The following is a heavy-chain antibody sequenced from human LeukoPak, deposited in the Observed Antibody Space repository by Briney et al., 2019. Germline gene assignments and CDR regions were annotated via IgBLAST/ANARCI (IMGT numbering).Heavy chain of an antibody. V-gene: IGHV3-48*03. CDR3: AGGNYDILTGYSQDFDY. CDR2: ISSSGSTI. J-gene: IGHJ4*02. D-gene: IGHD3-9*01. Sequence: PGGSLRLSCAASGFTFSSYEMNWVRQAPGKGLEWVSYISSSGSTIYYADSVKGRFTISRDNAKNSLYLQMNSLRAEDTAVYYCAGGNYDILTGYSQDFDYWGQGTLVTASS. CDR1: GFTFSSYE.